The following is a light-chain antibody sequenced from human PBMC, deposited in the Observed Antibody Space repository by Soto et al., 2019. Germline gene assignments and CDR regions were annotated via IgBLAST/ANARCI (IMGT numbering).Light chain of an antibody. V-gene: IGLV3-21*02. J-gene: IGLJ1*01. CDR3: PVWDSSGDHYV. CDR1: NIGTKR. Sequence: SYELTQPPSVSVAPGQTARIACGGNNIGTKRVHWYQQKPGQAPVLVVYDDSDRPSGIPERFSGSNSGNTATLTISRVEAGDEADYYCPVWDSSGDHYVFGTGTKLTVL. CDR2: DDS.